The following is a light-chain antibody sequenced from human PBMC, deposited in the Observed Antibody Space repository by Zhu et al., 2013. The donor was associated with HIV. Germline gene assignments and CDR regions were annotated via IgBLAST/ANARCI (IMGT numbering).Light chain of an antibody. V-gene: IGKV3-20*01. CDR2: DAS. Sequence: EIVLTQSPGTLSLSPGERATLSCRASQSITSNYLAWYQQNPGQAPRLLIYDASSRATGIPDRFSGSGSGTDFTLTISSLQAEDVAVYYCQQYYSTPWTFGQGTKVEIK. CDR1: QSITSNY. J-gene: IGKJ1*01. CDR3: QQYYSTPWT.